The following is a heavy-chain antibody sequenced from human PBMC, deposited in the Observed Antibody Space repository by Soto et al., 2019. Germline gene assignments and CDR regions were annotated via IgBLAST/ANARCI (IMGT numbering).Heavy chain of an antibody. CDR3: ARDRRITGIVAEIDR. CDR1: GFTFSNHA. J-gene: IGHJ5*02. D-gene: IGHD1-20*01. CDR2: VAHDGTSK. Sequence: SLRLSCAASGFTFSNHAMHWVRRAPGKGLEWVALVAHDGTSKYYAGSVKGRFTISSDKSTNTLLLQMDSLDTEDTAGYYSARDRRITGIVAEIDRWGRGTLVTVSS. V-gene: IGHV3-30-3*01.